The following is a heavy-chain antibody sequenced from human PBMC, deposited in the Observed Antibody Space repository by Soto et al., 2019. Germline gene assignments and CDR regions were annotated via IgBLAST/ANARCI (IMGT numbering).Heavy chain of an antibody. CDR3: ARDFLWVGNDAFDI. Sequence: ASVKVSCKASGYTFTSYGISWVRQAPGQGLEWMGWISAYNGNTNYAQKLQGRVTMTTDTSTSTAYMELRSLRSDDTAVYYCARDFLWVGNDAFDIWGQGTMVTVSS. CDR2: ISAYNGNT. CDR1: GYTFTSYG. D-gene: IGHD3-16*01. V-gene: IGHV1-18*01. J-gene: IGHJ3*02.